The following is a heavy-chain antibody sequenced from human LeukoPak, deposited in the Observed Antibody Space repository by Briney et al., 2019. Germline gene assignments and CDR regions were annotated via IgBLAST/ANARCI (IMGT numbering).Heavy chain of an antibody. CDR3: ARSDIVVPKILY. J-gene: IGHJ4*02. D-gene: IGHD2-15*01. Sequence: ASVKVSCKASGYTFTGYYMHWVRQAPGQGLEWMGWINPNSGGTNYAQKFQGRVTMTRDTSISTAYMELSRLRSDDTAVYYCARSDIVVPKILYWGQGTLVTVSS. V-gene: IGHV1-2*02. CDR2: INPNSGGT. CDR1: GYTFTGYY.